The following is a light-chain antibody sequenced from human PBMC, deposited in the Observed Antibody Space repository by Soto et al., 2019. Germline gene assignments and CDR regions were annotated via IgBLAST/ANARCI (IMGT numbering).Light chain of an antibody. CDR2: NVN. Sequence: QSALTQPASVSGSPGQSITIYCSGTNSDIGAYDYVSWYQQHPGKPPKLIIYNVNNRPSGVSFRFSGSKSANTASLTISGLQTEGEADYYCLSHTTRRIYVFGPGTKLTVL. V-gene: IGLV2-14*03. CDR1: NSDIGAYDY. J-gene: IGLJ1*01. CDR3: LSHTTRRIYV.